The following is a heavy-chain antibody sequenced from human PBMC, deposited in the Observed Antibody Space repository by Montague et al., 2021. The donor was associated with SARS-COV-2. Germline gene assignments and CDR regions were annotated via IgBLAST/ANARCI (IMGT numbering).Heavy chain of an antibody. D-gene: IGHD3-3*01. J-gene: IGHJ6*02. CDR2: IYYRGST. CDR3: ARGQRQAFSVFGVLAGGPELKCYGLDV. V-gene: IGHV4-59*12. Sequence: SETLSLTCTVSGGSINSSYWSWIQQPPGKGLEWIGYIYYRGSTNYNPSLETRVTISVDPSKNQFSLKLTSVTAADTAVYFCARGQRQAFSVFGVLAGGPELKCYGLDVWGLGTMVTVS. CDR1: GGSINSSY.